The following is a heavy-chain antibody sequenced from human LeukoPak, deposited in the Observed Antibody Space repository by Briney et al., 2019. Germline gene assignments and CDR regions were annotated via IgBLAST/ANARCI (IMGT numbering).Heavy chain of an antibody. CDR1: GGSIGSGTYY. D-gene: IGHD3/OR15-3a*01. CDR2: IFYSGST. CDR3: ARDQVDSLDY. V-gene: IGHV4-39*07. Sequence: SETLSLTCTVSGGSIGSGTYYWGWIRQSPGKGLEWIGSIFYSGSTNYNPSLKSRVTMSVDTSKNQFSLKLSSVTAADTAVYYCARDQVDSLDYWGQGTLVTVSS. J-gene: IGHJ4*02.